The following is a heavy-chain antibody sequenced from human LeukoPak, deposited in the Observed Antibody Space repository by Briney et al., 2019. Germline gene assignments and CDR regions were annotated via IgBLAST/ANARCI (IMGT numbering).Heavy chain of an antibody. CDR3: ARIQAVGVPVAIDAYYSYGMDV. J-gene: IGHJ6*02. CDR1: GGSFSRNA. D-gene: IGHD2-2*02. V-gene: IGHV1-69*04. CDR2: FIPMVGVA. Sequence: SVKVSCKASGGSFSRNAISWVRQAPGQGLEWMGRFIPMVGVATYAQKFQGRVTITEDRSTSTAYMELSSLTSEDTAVYYCARIQAVGVPVAIDAYYSYGMDVWGQGTGVSVSS.